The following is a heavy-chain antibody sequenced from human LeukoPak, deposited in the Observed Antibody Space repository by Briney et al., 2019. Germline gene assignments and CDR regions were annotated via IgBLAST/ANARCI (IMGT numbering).Heavy chain of an antibody. Sequence: SQTFSLTCAISGDSVSRNITAWNWLRQSPSRGLEWLGRTYYRSKWYHDYAVSVKSRITINPDTSKNQFSLQLNSVTPEDTAVYYCARGYYMDVWGKGTTVTVSS. CDR3: ARGYYMDV. D-gene: IGHD3-10*01. J-gene: IGHJ6*03. CDR2: TYYRSKWYH. V-gene: IGHV6-1*01. CDR1: GDSVSRNITA.